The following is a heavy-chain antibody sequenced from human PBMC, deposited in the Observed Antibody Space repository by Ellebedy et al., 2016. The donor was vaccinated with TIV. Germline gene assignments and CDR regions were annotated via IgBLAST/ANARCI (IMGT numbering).Heavy chain of an antibody. D-gene: IGHD5-12*01. CDR2: ISSSSSYI. J-gene: IGHJ6*02. V-gene: IGHV3-21*01. CDR1: GSTFSSYS. Sequence: PGGSLRLSCAASGSTFSSYSMNWVRQAPGKGLEWVSSISSSSSYIYYADSVKGRFTISRDNAKNSLYLQMNSLRAEDTAVYYCAREQSGYDYVLGFRDYYGMDVWGQGTTVTVSS. CDR3: AREQSGYDYVLGFRDYYGMDV.